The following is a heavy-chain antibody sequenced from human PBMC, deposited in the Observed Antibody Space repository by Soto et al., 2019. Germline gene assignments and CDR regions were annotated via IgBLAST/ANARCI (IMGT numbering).Heavy chain of an antibody. CDR1: GGTFSSYA. CDR2: IIPIFGTA. Sequence: SVKVSCKASGGTFSSYAISWVRQAPGQGLELMGGIIPIFGTANYAQKFQGRVTITADESTSTAYMELSSLRSEDTAVYYCARDPVVYYDSSGYYDYWGQGTLVTVS. J-gene: IGHJ4*02. V-gene: IGHV1-69*13. CDR3: ARDPVVYYDSSGYYDY. D-gene: IGHD3-22*01.